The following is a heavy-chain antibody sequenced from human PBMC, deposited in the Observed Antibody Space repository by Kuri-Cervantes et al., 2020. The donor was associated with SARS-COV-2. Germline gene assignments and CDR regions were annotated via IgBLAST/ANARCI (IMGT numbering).Heavy chain of an antibody. Sequence: SETLSLTCAVSGGSISSSNWWSWVRQPPGKGLEWIGEVYHSGSTNYNPSLKSRVTISVDTSKNQFSLKLSSVTAADTAVYYCARATRPGKGYSGRHGSSYYFDYWGQGTLVTVSS. J-gene: IGHJ4*02. V-gene: IGHV4-4*02. CDR3: ARATRPGKGYSGRHGSSYYFDY. CDR2: VYHSGST. CDR1: GGSISSSNW. D-gene: IGHD1-26*01.